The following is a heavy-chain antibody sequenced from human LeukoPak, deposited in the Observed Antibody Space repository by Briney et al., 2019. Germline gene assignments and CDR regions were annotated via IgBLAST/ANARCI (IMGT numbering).Heavy chain of an antibody. Sequence: GGSLRLSCAASGFXFSSYEINWVRQAPGKGLEWVSYISTSGTTKYYADSVKGRFTISRDNAKNSLYLQMNSLRAEDTAVYYCARDRNWSPDYYSYHYGMDVWGQGTTVIVSS. CDR2: ISTSGTTK. J-gene: IGHJ6*02. CDR1: GFXFSSYE. D-gene: IGHD1-20*01. CDR3: ARDRNWSPDYYSYHYGMDV. V-gene: IGHV3-48*03.